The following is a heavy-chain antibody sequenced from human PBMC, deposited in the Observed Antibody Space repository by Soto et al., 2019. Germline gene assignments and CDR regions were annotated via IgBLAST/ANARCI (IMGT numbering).Heavy chain of an antibody. CDR1: GGSISSSSYY. D-gene: IGHD6-13*01. J-gene: IGHJ6*03. V-gene: IGHV4-39*07. CDR2: IYYNGST. Sequence: PSETLSLTCTVSGGSISSSSYYWGWIRQPPGKGLEWIGSIYYNGSTYYNPSLKSRVTISVDTSKNQFSLKLSSVTAADTAVYYCARLAAAGTSLYYYYYMDVWGKGTTVTVSS. CDR3: ARLAAAGTSLYYYYYMDV.